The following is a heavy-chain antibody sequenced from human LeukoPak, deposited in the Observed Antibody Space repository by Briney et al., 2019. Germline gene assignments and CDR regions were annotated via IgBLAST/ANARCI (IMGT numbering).Heavy chain of an antibody. D-gene: IGHD3-10*01. V-gene: IGHV4-59*01. CDR1: GGSISIYY. CDR3: ARDRELGS. Sequence: SETQSLTCTVSGGSISIYYWSWIRQPPGKSLEWLGYFYNSGSTDYNPSLRSRVTISVDTSKNQFSLKLSSLTAADTAVYYCARDRELGSWGQGILVTVSA. J-gene: IGHJ5*02. CDR2: FYNSGST.